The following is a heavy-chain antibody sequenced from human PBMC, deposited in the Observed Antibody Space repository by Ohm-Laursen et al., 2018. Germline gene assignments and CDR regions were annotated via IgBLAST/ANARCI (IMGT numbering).Heavy chain of an antibody. CDR2: ISWDGGST. CDR3: AKLPYYDSSGYPSGAFDI. Sequence: SLRLSCAASGFTFSTYSMNWVRQAPGKGLEWVSLISWDGGSTYYADSVKGRFTISRDNSKNSLYLQMNSLRTEDTALYYCAKLPYYDSSGYPSGAFDIWGQGTMVTVSS. D-gene: IGHD3-22*01. J-gene: IGHJ3*02. CDR1: GFTFSTYS. V-gene: IGHV3-43*01.